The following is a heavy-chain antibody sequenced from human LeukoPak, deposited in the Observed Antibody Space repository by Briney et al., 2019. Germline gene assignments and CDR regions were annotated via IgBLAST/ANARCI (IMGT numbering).Heavy chain of an antibody. Sequence: GGSLRLSCAASGFTFSTYAMNWVRQAPGKGLEWVSAISGSGGSTYYADSVKGRFTISRDNSKNTLYLQMNSLRAEDTAVYYCAKKSVPNTPPTFDYWGQGTLVTVSS. CDR2: ISGSGGST. CDR1: GFTFSTYA. V-gene: IGHV3-23*01. D-gene: IGHD2-2*02. CDR3: AKKSVPNTPPTFDY. J-gene: IGHJ4*02.